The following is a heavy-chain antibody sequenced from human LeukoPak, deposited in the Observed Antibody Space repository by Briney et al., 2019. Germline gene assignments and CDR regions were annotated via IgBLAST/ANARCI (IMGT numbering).Heavy chain of an antibody. CDR2: ILYDGSNK. CDR1: GITFRNFG. V-gene: IGHV3-30*02. Sequence: GGSLRLSCAASGITFRNFGMHWVRQAPGMGLEWVEYILYDGSNKYYADSVKGRFTISRDNSKNTLSLQMNSLTGEDTAVYYCARDLVSAGTRYYDLWGRGTVVTVSS. J-gene: IGHJ2*01. D-gene: IGHD1-1*01. CDR3: ARDLVSAGTRYYDL.